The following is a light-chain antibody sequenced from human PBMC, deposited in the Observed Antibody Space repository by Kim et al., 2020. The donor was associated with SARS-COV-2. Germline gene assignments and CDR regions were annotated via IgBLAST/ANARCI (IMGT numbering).Light chain of an antibody. CDR1: QSISSY. CDR2: AAS. J-gene: IGKJ3*01. Sequence: ASVGDRVTITGRASQSISSYLNWYQQKPGKAPKLLIYAASSLQSGVPSRFSGSGSGTDFTLTISSLQPEDFATYYCQQSYSTPFSFGPGTKVDIK. V-gene: IGKV1-39*01. CDR3: QQSYSTPFS.